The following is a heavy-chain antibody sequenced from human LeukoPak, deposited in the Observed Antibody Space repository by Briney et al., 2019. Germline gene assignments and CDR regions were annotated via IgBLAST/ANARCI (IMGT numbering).Heavy chain of an antibody. CDR1: GGSISSSSYC. CDR3: AREQHHFDY. Sequence: SETLSLTCTVSGGSISSSSYCWGWIRQPPGKGLEWIGSIYYSGSTYYNPSLKSRVTISVDTSKNQFSLKLSSVTAADTAVYYCAREQHHFDYWGQGTLVTVSS. CDR2: IYYSGST. J-gene: IGHJ4*02. V-gene: IGHV4-39*01. D-gene: IGHD6-13*01.